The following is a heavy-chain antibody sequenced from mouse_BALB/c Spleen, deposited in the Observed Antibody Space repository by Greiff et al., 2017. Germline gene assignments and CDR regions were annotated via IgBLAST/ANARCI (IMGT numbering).Heavy chain of an antibody. Sequence: EVKLLESGPGLVKPSQSLSLTCTVTGYSITSDYAWNWIRQFPGNKLEWMGYISYSGSTSYNPSLKSRISITRDTSKNQFFLQLNSVTTEDTATYYCARSYDGYYVSWFAYWGQGTLVTVSA. D-gene: IGHD2-3*01. J-gene: IGHJ3*01. CDR1: GYSITSDYA. CDR3: ARSYDGYYVSWFAY. V-gene: IGHV3-2*02. CDR2: ISYSGST.